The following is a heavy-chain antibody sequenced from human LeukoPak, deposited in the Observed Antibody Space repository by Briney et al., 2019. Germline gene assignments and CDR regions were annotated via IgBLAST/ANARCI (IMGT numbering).Heavy chain of an antibody. CDR2: INPNSGGT. D-gene: IGHD3-22*01. CDR3: ARGRYYYDSSGYGAFDI. V-gene: IGHV1-2*02. J-gene: IGHJ3*02. Sequence: ASVKVSCKASGYTFTGYYMHWVRQAPGQGLEWMGWINPNSGGTNYAQKFQGRVTMTRDTSISTAYMELSRLRSDDTAVYYCARGRYYYDSSGYGAFDIWGQGTTVIVSS. CDR1: GYTFTGYY.